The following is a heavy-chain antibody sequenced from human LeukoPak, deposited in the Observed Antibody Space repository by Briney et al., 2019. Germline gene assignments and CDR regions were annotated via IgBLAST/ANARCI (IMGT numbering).Heavy chain of an antibody. V-gene: IGHV4-4*07. CDR3: GRDASIAAAGDNWFDP. J-gene: IGHJ5*02. Sequence: SETLSLTCTVSGGSISSYYWSWIRQPAGKGLEWIGRIYTSGSTNYNPSLKSRVTMSVDTSKNQFSLKLSSVTAADTAVYYCGRDASIAAAGDNWFDPWGQGTLVTVSS. CDR2: IYTSGST. D-gene: IGHD6-13*01. CDR1: GGSISSYY.